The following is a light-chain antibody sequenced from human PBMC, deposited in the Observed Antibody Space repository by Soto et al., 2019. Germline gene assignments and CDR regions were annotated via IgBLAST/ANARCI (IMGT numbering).Light chain of an antibody. V-gene: IGLV2-23*01. CDR2: EGS. Sequence: QSVLTQPASVSGSPGQSITISCTGTSSDIGIYNLVSWYQQHPGKAPKLMIYEGSKRPSGVSNRFSASKSGNTASLTISGLQTEDVADYYCCSYAGSSIYVFGTGTKATVL. CDR3: CSYAGSSIYV. J-gene: IGLJ1*01. CDR1: SSDIGIYNL.